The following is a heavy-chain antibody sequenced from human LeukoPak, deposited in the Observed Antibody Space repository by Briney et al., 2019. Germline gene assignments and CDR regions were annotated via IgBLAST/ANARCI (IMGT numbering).Heavy chain of an antibody. V-gene: IGHV3-13*04. CDR1: GFTFSTYD. CDR2: INPAGDT. Sequence: GGSLRLSCAASGFTFSTYDMHWVRQATGKGLEWVSGINPAGDTYYPGSVKGRFTISREDAKNSFYLQMNSLRVGDTAVYYCARQSAAGAYGNWGQGTLVTVSS. CDR3: ARQSAAGAYGN. D-gene: IGHD2-15*01. J-gene: IGHJ4*02.